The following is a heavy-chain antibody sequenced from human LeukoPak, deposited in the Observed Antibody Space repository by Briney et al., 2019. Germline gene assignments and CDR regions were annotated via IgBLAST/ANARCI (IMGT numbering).Heavy chain of an antibody. Sequence: SETLSLTCTVSGGSISSYYWSWIRQPPGKGLEWIGYIYYSGSTNYNPSLKSRVTISVDTSKNQFSLKLSSVTAADTAVYYCARSYDYWSGYYPSFDYWGQGTLVTVSS. D-gene: IGHD3-3*01. CDR3: ARSYDYWSGYYPSFDY. CDR2: IYYSGST. CDR1: GGSISSYY. J-gene: IGHJ4*02. V-gene: IGHV4-59*01.